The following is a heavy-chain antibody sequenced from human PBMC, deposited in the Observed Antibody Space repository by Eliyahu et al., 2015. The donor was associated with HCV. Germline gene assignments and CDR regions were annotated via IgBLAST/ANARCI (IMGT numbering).Heavy chain of an antibody. J-gene: IGHJ5*02. CDR2: ISSSGSTI. D-gene: IGHD6-13*01. CDR1: GFTFXSYE. V-gene: IGHV3-48*03. CDR3: ARESSSWYEGWFDP. Sequence: EVQLVESGGGLVQPGGSLRLSCAASGFTFXSYEMNWVRQAPGKGLEWVSYISSSGSTIYYADSVKGRFTISRDNAKNSLYLQMNSLRAEDTAVYYCARESSSWYEGWFDPWGQGTLVTVSS.